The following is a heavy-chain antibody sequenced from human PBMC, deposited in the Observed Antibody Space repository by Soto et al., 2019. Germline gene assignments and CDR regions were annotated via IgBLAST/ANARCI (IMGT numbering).Heavy chain of an antibody. V-gene: IGHV3-30-3*01. CDR1: GFTFTSFS. CDR3: AREWSTSGDLDY. Sequence: QVQLVESVGGVVQPGRSLKLSCAASGFTFTSFSMQWVRQAPGKGLEWVAVISYDGSIEYYADSVKGRFTISRDNSKNTLYLQMYSLRTEDTAVYFCAREWSTSGDLDYWGQGTLVTVSS. J-gene: IGHJ4*02. CDR2: ISYDGSIE. D-gene: IGHD3-10*01.